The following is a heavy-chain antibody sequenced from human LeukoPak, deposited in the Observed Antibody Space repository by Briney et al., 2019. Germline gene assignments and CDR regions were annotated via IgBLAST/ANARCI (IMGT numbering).Heavy chain of an antibody. CDR2: ISSSSSYI. V-gene: IGHV3-21*01. Sequence: GGSLRLSCAASGFTFSSYSMNWVRQAPGKGLEWVSSISSSSSYIYYADSVKGRFTISRDNAKNSLYLQMNSLRAEDTAVYYCARDSTWDCSSTSCYSYYMDVWGKGTTVTVSS. CDR3: ARDSTWDCSSTSCYSYYMDV. D-gene: IGHD2-2*01. CDR1: GFTFSSYS. J-gene: IGHJ6*03.